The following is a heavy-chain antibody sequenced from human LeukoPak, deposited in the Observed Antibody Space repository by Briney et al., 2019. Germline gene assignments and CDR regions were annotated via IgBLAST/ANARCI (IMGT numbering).Heavy chain of an antibody. V-gene: IGHV3-21*01. CDR3: GRVGGRSKAAKGDAFDI. D-gene: IGHD6-6*01. CDR2: ISSGSTYM. CDR1: GFTFKSYA. Sequence: GGSLRLSCSASGFTFKSYAMHWVRQAPGKGLEWVSSISSGSTYMYYADSVKGRFTISRDNAQNSMYLQMNSLRAEDTAVYYCGRVGGRSKAAKGDAFDIWGQGTMVTVSS. J-gene: IGHJ3*02.